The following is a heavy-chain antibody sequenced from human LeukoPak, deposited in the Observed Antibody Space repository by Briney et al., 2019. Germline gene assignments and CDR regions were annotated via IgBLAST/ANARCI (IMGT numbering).Heavy chain of an antibody. J-gene: IGHJ4*02. CDR2: INHSGST. CDR1: GGSFSGYY. CDR3: ARAGTRRDIAGATXAVKY. D-gene: IGHD1-26*01. Sequence: PSETLSLTCAVYGGSFSGYYWSWIRQPPGKGLEWIGEINHSGSTNYNPSLKSRVTILVDTSKNQFSLKLSSVTAADTAVYYCARAGTRRDIAGATXAVKYWGQGTLVTVSS. V-gene: IGHV4-34*01.